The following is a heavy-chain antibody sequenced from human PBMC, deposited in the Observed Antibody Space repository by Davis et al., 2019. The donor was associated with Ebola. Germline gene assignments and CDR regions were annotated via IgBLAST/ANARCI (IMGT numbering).Heavy chain of an antibody. CDR2: IYHSGST. D-gene: IGHD5-24*01. CDR1: GGSISSSNW. J-gene: IGHJ4*02. CDR3: ARARFVGATPDY. V-gene: IGHV4-4*02. Sequence: PSETLSPTCAVSGGSISSSNWWSWVRQPPGKGLEWIGEIYHSGSTNYNPSLKSRVTISVDKSKNQFSLKLSSVTAADTAVYYCARARFVGATPDYWGQGTLVTVSS.